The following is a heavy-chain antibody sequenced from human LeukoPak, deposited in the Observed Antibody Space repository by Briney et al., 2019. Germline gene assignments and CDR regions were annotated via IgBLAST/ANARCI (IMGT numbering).Heavy chain of an antibody. J-gene: IGHJ5*02. CDR2: ISAYNGNT. CDR3: GRGNKSFDP. CDR1: GYTFTSYG. V-gene: IGHV1-18*01. Sequence: ASVKVSCKASGYTFTSYGISWVRQAPGQGLEWMGWISAYNGNTNYAQKFQGRVTMTKDTSTNAAYMELNKLTSDDTAVYYCGRGNKSFDPWGQGTLVTVSS.